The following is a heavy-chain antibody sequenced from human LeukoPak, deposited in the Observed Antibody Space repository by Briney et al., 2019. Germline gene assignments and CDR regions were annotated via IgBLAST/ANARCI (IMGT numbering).Heavy chain of an antibody. CDR3: ARDPSALTTVVTFFDY. V-gene: IGHV3-30-3*01. CDR1: GFTFSSYA. Sequence: GGSLRLSCAASGFTFSSYAMHWVRQAPGKGLEWVAVISYDGSNKYYADSVNGRFTISRDNSNNTLYLQMNSLRAEDTAVYYCARDPSALTTVVTFFDYWGQGTLVTVSS. CDR2: ISYDGSNK. J-gene: IGHJ4*02. D-gene: IGHD4-23*01.